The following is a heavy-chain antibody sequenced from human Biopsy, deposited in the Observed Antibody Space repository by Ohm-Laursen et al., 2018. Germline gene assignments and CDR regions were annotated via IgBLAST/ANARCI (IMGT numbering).Heavy chain of an antibody. Sequence: ASVKVSCKGSGYIFTSFGVSWVRQAPGQGLEWMGWVSTYNGNTEYEQKFQGRVTMTTDTSANTAYMEPRSLRSDDTAVYFCARVREGGLLDYWGQGILVTVSS. CDR1: GYIFTSFG. J-gene: IGHJ4*02. CDR2: VSTYNGNT. V-gene: IGHV1-18*01. D-gene: IGHD3-16*01. CDR3: ARVREGGLLDY.